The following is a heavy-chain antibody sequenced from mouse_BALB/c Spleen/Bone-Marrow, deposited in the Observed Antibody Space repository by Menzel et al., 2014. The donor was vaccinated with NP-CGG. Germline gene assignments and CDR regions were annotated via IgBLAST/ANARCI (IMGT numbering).Heavy chain of an antibody. CDR3: ARQMLRGFGY. CDR2: ISSGGGST. D-gene: IGHD2-12*01. V-gene: IGHV5-12-1*01. Sequence: EVKLMESGGGLVKPGGSLKLSCAASGFAFSSYDMSWVRQTPEKRLEWVAYISSGGGSTYYADTVKGRFTISRDNAKNTLYLQMSSPKSEDTAMYCCARQMLRGFGYWGQGTPVTVSA. CDR1: GFAFSSYD. J-gene: IGHJ3*02.